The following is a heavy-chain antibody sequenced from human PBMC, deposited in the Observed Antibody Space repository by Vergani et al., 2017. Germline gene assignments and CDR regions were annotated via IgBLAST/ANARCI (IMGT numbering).Heavy chain of an antibody. V-gene: IGHV3-15*05. Sequence: EVQLVESGGGLVKPGGSLRLSCAASGFPFSNAWMSWVRQAPGKGLEWVGRIKSKTDGGTTDYAAPVKGRFTISRDDSKSYLYLQMNSLQTEDTALYYCVRVKGSNWNDHLYDIWGQGTLVTVSS. CDR3: VRVKGSNWNDHLYDI. CDR2: IKSKTDGGTT. CDR1: GFPFSNAW. D-gene: IGHD1-1*01. J-gene: IGHJ3*02.